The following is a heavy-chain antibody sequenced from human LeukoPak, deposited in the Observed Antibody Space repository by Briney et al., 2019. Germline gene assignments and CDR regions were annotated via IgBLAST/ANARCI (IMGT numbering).Heavy chain of an antibody. Sequence: SQTLSLTCTVAGDPVTSGGYYWNWIRQHPVKGLEWIGYIYYTGSTNYNPSLKSRINISADTSKNQLSLKLKSVTAADTAIYYCARSGLYYPGSGSFDYWGQGALVTVSS. CDR3: ARSGLYYPGSGSFDY. CDR2: IYYTGST. V-gene: IGHV4-31*03. CDR1: GDPVTSGGYY. D-gene: IGHD3-10*01. J-gene: IGHJ4*02.